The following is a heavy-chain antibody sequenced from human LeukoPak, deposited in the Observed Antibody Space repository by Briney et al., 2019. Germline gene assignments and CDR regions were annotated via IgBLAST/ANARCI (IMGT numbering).Heavy chain of an antibody. CDR3: AKDGPGEILEEGRWFDP. Sequence: GGSLRLSCAASGFTFSSYAMSWVRQAPGKGLEWVSAISGSGGSTYYADSVKGRFTISRDNSKNTLYLQMNSLRAEDTAVYYCAKDGPGEILEEGRWFDPWGQGTLVTVSS. J-gene: IGHJ5*02. D-gene: IGHD3-10*01. V-gene: IGHV3-23*01. CDR1: GFTFSSYA. CDR2: ISGSGGST.